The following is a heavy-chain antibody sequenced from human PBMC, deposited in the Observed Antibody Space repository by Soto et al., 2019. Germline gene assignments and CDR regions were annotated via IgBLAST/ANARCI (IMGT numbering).Heavy chain of an antibody. CDR2: LSGNGVRT. Sequence: GGSLRLSCAASGFTFSSYAMNWVRQAPGKGLEWVSSLSGNGVRTFYADSVKGRFTISGDNSQNTVYLQMSSLRGEDTAIYFCENPDDRGGSMDVWGQGTTVTVSS. V-gene: IGHV3-23*01. CDR3: ENPDDRGGSMDV. D-gene: IGHD1-1*01. CDR1: GFTFSSYA. J-gene: IGHJ6*02.